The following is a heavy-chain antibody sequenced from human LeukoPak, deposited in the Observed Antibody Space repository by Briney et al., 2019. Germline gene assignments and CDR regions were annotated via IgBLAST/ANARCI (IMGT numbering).Heavy chain of an antibody. Sequence: GGSLRPSCAASGFTFSDYYMSWIRQAPGKGLEWVANIKQDGREKYYVDSVKGRFTISRDNAKNSLYLQMNSLRAEDTAVYYCARGGGNYYNYWGQGTLVTVSS. V-gene: IGHV3-7*01. CDR3: ARGGGNYYNY. CDR2: IKQDGREK. CDR1: GFTFSDYY. J-gene: IGHJ4*02. D-gene: IGHD4-23*01.